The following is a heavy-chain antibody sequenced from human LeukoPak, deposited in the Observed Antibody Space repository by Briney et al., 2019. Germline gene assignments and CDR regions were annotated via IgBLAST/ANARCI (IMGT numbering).Heavy chain of an antibody. CDR2: ISGSGGST. J-gene: IGHJ4*02. CDR3: AKDDHGGSRWRDYFDY. CDR1: GFIFSSDA. V-gene: IGHV3-23*01. D-gene: IGHD6-19*01. Sequence: QPGGSLTLSCAASGFIFSSDAMSGVRQAPGKGLEWVSAISGSGGSTYYADSVKAHFTSSRDNSKNTLYLQMNSLRAEDTAVYYCAKDDHGGSRWRDYFDYWGQGTLVTVSS.